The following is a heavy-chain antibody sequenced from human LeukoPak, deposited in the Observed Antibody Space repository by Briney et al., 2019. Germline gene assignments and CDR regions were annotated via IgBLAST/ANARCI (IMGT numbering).Heavy chain of an antibody. Sequence: GGSLRLSCAASGFTFSSYEMNWVRQAPGRGLEWVSYISGSGVTMYYADSVKGRFTISRDNAKNSLYLQMNSLRAEDTALYYCAREKIHSHIVVVPAATGGYFDYWGQGTLVTVSS. V-gene: IGHV3-48*03. J-gene: IGHJ4*02. D-gene: IGHD2-2*01. CDR2: ISGSGVTM. CDR3: AREKIHSHIVVVPAATGGYFDY. CDR1: GFTFSSYE.